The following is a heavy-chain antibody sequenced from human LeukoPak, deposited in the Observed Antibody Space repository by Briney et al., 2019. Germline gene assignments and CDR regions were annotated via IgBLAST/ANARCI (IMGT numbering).Heavy chain of an antibody. J-gene: IGHJ6*02. V-gene: IGHV3-66*01. Sequence: PGGSLRLSCAASGFTVSSNYMSWVRQAPGKGLEWVSVIYSGGSTYYADSVKGRFTISRDNSKDTLYLQMNSLRAEDTAVYYCARDLPILGGMDVWGQGTTVTVSS. D-gene: IGHD5/OR15-5a*01. CDR2: IYSGGST. CDR3: ARDLPILGGMDV. CDR1: GFTVSSNY.